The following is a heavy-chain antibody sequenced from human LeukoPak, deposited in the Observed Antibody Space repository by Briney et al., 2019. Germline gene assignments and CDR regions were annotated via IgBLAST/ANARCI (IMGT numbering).Heavy chain of an antibody. Sequence: ASVKVSCKASGGTFSSYAISWVRQAPGQGLEGMGRIIPILGIANYAQKFQGRVTITADKSTSTAYMELSSLRSEDTAVYYCASHRTVGYCSGGSCYPGDFDYWGQGTLVTVSS. CDR2: IIPILGIA. CDR3: ASHRTVGYCSGGSCYPGDFDY. V-gene: IGHV1-69*04. J-gene: IGHJ4*02. CDR1: GGTFSSYA. D-gene: IGHD2-15*01.